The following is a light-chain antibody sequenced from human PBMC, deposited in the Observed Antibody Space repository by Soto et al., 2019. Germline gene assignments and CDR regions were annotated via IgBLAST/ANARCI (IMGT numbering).Light chain of an antibody. V-gene: IGKV3-15*01. J-gene: IGKJ1*01. CDR3: QHYNNWPPWT. CDR1: ESVSSK. Sequence: EIVMTQSPATLSVSPGERATLSCRASESVSSKLVWYQQKPGQAPRLLIHDASTRATGIPARFSGSGSGTEFILTISSVESEDFAIYYCQHYNNWPPWTFGQGTKVEIK. CDR2: DAS.